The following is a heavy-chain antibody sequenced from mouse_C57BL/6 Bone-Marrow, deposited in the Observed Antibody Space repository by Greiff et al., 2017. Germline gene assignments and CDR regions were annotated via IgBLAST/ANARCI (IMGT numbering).Heavy chain of an antibody. CDR3: ARREIYCDYPYAMDY. V-gene: IGHV5-12*01. CDR2: ISNGGGST. Sequence: EVQLVESGGGLVQPGGSLKLSCAASGFTFSDYYMYWVRQTPEKRLEWVAYISNGGGSTYYPDTVKGRFTLSRDNATNTLYLQMSRLKSEDTAMYYCARREIYCDYPYAMDYWGQGTSVTVSS. J-gene: IGHJ4*01. CDR1: GFTFSDYY. D-gene: IGHD2-4*01.